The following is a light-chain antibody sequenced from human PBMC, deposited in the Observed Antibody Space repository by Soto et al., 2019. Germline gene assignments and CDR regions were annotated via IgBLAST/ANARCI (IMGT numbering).Light chain of an antibody. Sequence: VLEQSAGTPSLSTGERATLSCRPSQSVTSPLLAWYQQKPGQPPRLLIYSTSGRATGFPDRFSGSGSGTDFTLTISSLEPEYSAVYYCQQYGSSPRTFGQGTKVDIK. V-gene: IGKV3-20*01. CDR2: STS. J-gene: IGKJ1*01. CDR1: QSVTSPL. CDR3: QQYGSSPRT.